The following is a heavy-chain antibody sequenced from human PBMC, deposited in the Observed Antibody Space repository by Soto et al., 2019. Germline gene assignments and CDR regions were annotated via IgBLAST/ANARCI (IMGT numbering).Heavy chain of an antibody. CDR1: GFTFSSYA. J-gene: IGHJ4*02. Sequence: PGGSLRLSCAASGFTFSSYAMSWVRQAPGKGLEWVSATSGSGGSTYYADSVKGRFTISRDNSKNTLYLQMNNLRAEDTAVYYCVTLRIQWELPWYWGQGTLVPVSS. CDR2: TSGSGGST. D-gene: IGHD1-26*01. CDR3: VTLRIQWELPWY. V-gene: IGHV3-23*01.